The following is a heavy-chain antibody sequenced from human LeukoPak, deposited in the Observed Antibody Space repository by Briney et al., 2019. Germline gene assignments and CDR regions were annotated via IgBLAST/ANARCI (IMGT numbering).Heavy chain of an antibody. CDR2: ISYDGSNK. D-gene: IGHD5-24*01. V-gene: IGHV3-30-3*01. CDR1: GFTFSSYA. CDR3: ARDHGPRWPSGMDV. J-gene: IGHJ6*02. Sequence: PGGSLRLSCAASGFTFSSYAMHWVRQAPGKGLEWVAVISYDGSNKYYADSVKGRFTISRDDSKNTLYLQMNSLRAEDTAVYYCARDHGPRWPSGMDVWGQGTTVTVSS.